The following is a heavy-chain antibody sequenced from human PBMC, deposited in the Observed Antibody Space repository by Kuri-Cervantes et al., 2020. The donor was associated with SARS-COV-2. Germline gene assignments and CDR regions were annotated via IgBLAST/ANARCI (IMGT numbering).Heavy chain of an antibody. V-gene: IGHV3-21*01. CDR1: GFTFSTYS. D-gene: IGHD3-16*01. CDR3: ASLLSGGGAHLYYFHMDA. CDR2: ISSSSSQR. Sequence: GGSLRLSCAASGFTFSTYSMTWVRQAPGKGLEWVSSISSSSSQRYYVDSVKGRFTISRDNAKNSLYLQMNSLRAEDTAVYYCASLLSGGGAHLYYFHMDAWGKGTSVTVSS. J-gene: IGHJ6*03.